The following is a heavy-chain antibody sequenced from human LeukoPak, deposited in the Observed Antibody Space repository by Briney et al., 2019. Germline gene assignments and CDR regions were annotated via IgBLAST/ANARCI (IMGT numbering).Heavy chain of an antibody. Sequence: GGSLRLSCAASGFTLSTYWMSWVRQALGKGLEWVANIKEDGSEKYYVDSVKGRFTISRDNAKNSLYLQMNSLRVEDTAVYHCARARLAVSGNYFENWGQGTLVTVSS. CDR2: IKEDGSEK. CDR1: GFTLSTYW. CDR3: ARARLAVSGNYFEN. J-gene: IGHJ4*02. D-gene: IGHD6-19*01. V-gene: IGHV3-7*04.